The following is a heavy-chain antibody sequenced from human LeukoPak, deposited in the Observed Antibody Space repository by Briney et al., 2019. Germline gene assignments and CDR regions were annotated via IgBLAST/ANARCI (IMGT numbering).Heavy chain of an antibody. V-gene: IGHV4-39*01. J-gene: IGHJ3*02. D-gene: IGHD3-9*01. CDR2: IYYSGST. CDR3: ARHVKYFDWLLRVVTTTGAFDI. Sequence: SETLSLTCTVAGAPLSSGGYYWSWIRQSAGKGLEWIGSIYYSGSTYYNPSLKSRVTISVDTSKNQFSLKLSSVTAADTAVYYCARHVKYFDWLLRVVTTTGAFDIWGQGTMVTVSS. CDR1: GAPLSSGGYY.